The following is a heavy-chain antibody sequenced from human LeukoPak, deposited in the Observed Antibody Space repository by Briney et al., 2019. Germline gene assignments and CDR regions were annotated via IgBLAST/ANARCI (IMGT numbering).Heavy chain of an antibody. CDR2: ISSSSNYI. V-gene: IGHV3-21*01. D-gene: IGHD3-16*02. CDR3: ARVPAGVIGMKDAFDI. CDR1: GFTFSSYS. J-gene: IGHJ3*02. Sequence: PGGSLRLSCAASGFTFSSYSMNWVRQAPGKGLEWVSSISSSSNYIYYADSVKGRFTISRHNAKNSLYLQMNSLRAEDTAVYYCARVPAGVIGMKDAFDIWGQGTMVTVSS.